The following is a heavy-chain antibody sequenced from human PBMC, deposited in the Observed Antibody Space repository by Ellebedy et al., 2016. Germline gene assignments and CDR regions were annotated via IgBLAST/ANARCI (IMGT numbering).Heavy chain of an antibody. J-gene: IGHJ4*02. Sequence: GGSLRLSCAASGFTFDDYAMTWVRQAPGKGLEWVSLITWDGGSTYYADSVKGRFTISRDNSENSLFLQMNSLRPEDTALYYCAKDIRVGAPAPGFDFWGQGTLVTVSS. D-gene: IGHD1-26*01. CDR3: AKDIRVGAPAPGFDF. CDR2: ITWDGGST. V-gene: IGHV3-43D*03. CDR1: GFTFDDYA.